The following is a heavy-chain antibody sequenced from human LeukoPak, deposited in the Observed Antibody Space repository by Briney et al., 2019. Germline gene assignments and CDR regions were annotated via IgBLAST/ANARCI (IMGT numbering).Heavy chain of an antibody. CDR3: ARRGDSTMTFDY. V-gene: IGHV4-30-2*01. CDR2: IYHGGIS. CDR1: GDSINSGAYG. Sequence: PSETLSLTCTVSGDSINSGAYGWSWIRQPPGKGLEWIGDIYHGGISSYSPSLKSRVTISVDSSKNHFSLRLTSVTAADTAVYYCARRGDSTMTFDYWGQGTLVTVSS. J-gene: IGHJ4*02. D-gene: IGHD2-21*02.